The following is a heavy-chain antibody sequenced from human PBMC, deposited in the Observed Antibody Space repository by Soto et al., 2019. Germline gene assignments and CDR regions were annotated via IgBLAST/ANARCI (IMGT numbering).Heavy chain of an antibody. D-gene: IGHD1-26*01. CDR1: GGSISISSYY. J-gene: IGHJ3*02. CDR2: IYYSGST. V-gene: IGHV4-39*01. Sequence: SETLSLTCTVSGGSISISSYYWGWIRQPPGKGLEWIGSIYYSGSTYYNPSLKSRVTISVDTSKNQFSLKLSSVTAADTAVYYCARRIEELLAYNDALDIWGQGTMVT. CDR3: ARRIEELLAYNDALDI.